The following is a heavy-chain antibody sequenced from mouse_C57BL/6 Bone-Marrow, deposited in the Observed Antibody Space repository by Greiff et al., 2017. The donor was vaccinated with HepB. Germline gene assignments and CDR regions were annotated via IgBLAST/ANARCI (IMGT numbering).Heavy chain of an antibody. CDR2: ISNLAYSI. V-gene: IGHV5-15*01. Sequence: EVQLVESGGGLVQPGGSLKLSCAASGFTFSDYGMAWVRQAPRKGPEWVAFISNLAYSIYYADTVTGRFTISRENAKNTLYLEMSSLRSEDTAMYYCARGGVYYSNYVYFDYWGQGTTLTVSS. CDR1: GFTFSDYG. J-gene: IGHJ2*01. CDR3: ARGGVYYSNYVYFDY. D-gene: IGHD2-5*01.